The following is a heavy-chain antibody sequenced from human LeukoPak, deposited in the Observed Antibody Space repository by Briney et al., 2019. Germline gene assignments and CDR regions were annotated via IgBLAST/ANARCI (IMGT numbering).Heavy chain of an antibody. D-gene: IGHD4-23*01. CDR3: ARTLGYGGPSDD. Sequence: SETLSLTCTVSGGSISGYYWSWMRQPPGQGLEWIGYIYYTGTTNYNPSLQSRVTISVDTSKNQFSLKLTSVTAADTAVYYCARTLGYGGPSDDWGQGTLVTVSS. CDR1: GGSISGYY. CDR2: IYYTGTT. V-gene: IGHV4-59*01. J-gene: IGHJ4*02.